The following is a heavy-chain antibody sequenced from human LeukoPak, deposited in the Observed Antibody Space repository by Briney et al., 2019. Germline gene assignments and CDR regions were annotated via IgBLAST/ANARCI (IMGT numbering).Heavy chain of an antibody. CDR1: GGSFSGNY. CDR3: ASYYMDV. V-gene: IGHV4-34*01. CDR2: INHSGST. Sequence: SETLSLTCAADGGSFSGNYWNWLRQPPGKGLEWIGEINHSGSTNYNPSLKSRVTISVDTSKNQFSLKLSSVTAADTAVYYCASYYMDVWGKGTTVTVSS. J-gene: IGHJ6*03.